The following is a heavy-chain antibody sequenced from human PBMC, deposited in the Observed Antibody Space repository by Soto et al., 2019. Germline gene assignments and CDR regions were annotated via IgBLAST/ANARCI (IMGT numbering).Heavy chain of an antibody. J-gene: IGHJ4*02. CDR2: ISYDGSNK. V-gene: IGHV3-30*18. Sequence: TGGSLRLSCAASGFTFSSYGMHWVRQAPGKGLEWVAVISYDGSNKYYADSVKGRFTISRDNSKNTLYLQMNSLRAEDTAVYYCAKEGRVLRFLEWLFQIDYWGQGTLVTV. D-gene: IGHD3-3*01. CDR3: AKEGRVLRFLEWLFQIDY. CDR1: GFTFSSYG.